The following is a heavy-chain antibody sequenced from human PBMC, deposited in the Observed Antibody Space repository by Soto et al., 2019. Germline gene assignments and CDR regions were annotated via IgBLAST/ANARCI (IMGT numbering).Heavy chain of an antibody. CDR2: INYSGVT. J-gene: IGHJ4*02. CDR3: ARGPPEGPISPSDY. CDR1: GGSVSSGYYS. Sequence: SETLSLTCSVSGGSVSSGYYSWNWIRQPPGKGLEWIGYINYSGVTHYNPSLKSRVTISVDTSKNHFSLKVDSVTAADTALYYCARGPPEGPISPSDYWGQGTLVTVSS. V-gene: IGHV4-61*03.